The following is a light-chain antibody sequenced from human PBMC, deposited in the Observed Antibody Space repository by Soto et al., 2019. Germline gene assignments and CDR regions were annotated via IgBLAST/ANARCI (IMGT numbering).Light chain of an antibody. CDR2: GAS. J-gene: IGKJ4*01. V-gene: IGKV3-20*01. CDR1: QTITPTF. Sequence: EIVLTQSPCTLSLSPWERSTLSFMASQTITPTFLAWYQQKPGQAPRLLIYGASSRATDIPDRFSGSGSGTDFTLTISKLEPEDFAVYYCQQFGVSPTFGGGTKVDI. CDR3: QQFGVSPT.